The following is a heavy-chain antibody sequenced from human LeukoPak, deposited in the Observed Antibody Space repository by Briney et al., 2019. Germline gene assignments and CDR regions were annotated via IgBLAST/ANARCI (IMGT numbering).Heavy chain of an antibody. D-gene: IGHD3-10*01. V-gene: IGHV1-24*01. CDR1: GYTLTELS. CDR3: ATDLYGSGSYYTAEYFST. J-gene: IGHJ1*01. CDR2: FDPEDGET. Sequence: ASVKVSCKVSGYTLTELSMHWVRQAPGKGLEWMGGFDPEDGETIYAQKFQGRVTMTEDTSTDTAYMELSSLRSEDTAVYYCATDLYGSGSYYTAEYFSTGARAPWSPSPQ.